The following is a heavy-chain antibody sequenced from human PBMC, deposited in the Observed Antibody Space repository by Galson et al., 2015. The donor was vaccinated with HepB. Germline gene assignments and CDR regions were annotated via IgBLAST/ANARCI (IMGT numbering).Heavy chain of an antibody. CDR2: IFYSGST. Sequence: LSLTCSVSGGSMRSYYWSWIRQPPGKGLEWIGYIFYSGSTKYNPSLKTRVTISVDTSKSQFSLKLRSMTAADTAVYYCARGVSEAYMDVWGKGTTVTVSS. V-gene: IGHV4-59*01. J-gene: IGHJ6*03. D-gene: IGHD3-10*01. CDR1: GGSMRSYY. CDR3: ARGVSEAYMDV.